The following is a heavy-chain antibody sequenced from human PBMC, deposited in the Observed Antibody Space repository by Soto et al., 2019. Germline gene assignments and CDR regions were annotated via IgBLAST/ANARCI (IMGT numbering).Heavy chain of an antibody. CDR1: GFTFSTYV. V-gene: IGHV3-30-3*01. Sequence: QVQLVESGGGVVQPGRSLRLSCAASGFTFSTYVMHWVRQAPGKGLEWVALISSDENNKFYADSVKGRFTISRDNSKSTLYLQMNSLRAEDTAVYYWVRVGGSGSYYKPRFDFWGQGTLVTVSS. D-gene: IGHD3-10*01. CDR2: ISSDENNK. J-gene: IGHJ4*02. CDR3: VRVGGSGSYYKPRFDF.